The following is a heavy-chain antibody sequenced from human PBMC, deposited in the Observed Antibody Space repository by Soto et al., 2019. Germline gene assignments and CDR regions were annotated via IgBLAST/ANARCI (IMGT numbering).Heavy chain of an antibody. D-gene: IGHD6-19*01. CDR3: ARDQYSSGWYDY. Sequence: QVQLQESGPGLVKPSETLSLTCSVSGGSISSYYWSWIRQPPGKGLEWIGYIYSSGSTKYNPSLKSRVTISVDTSKNQFSLKLSSVTAADTAVYYCARDQYSSGWYDYWGQGTLVTVSS. CDR2: IYSSGST. V-gene: IGHV4-59*01. J-gene: IGHJ4*02. CDR1: GGSISSYY.